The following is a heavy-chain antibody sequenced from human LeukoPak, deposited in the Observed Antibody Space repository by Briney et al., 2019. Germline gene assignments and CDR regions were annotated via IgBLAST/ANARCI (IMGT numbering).Heavy chain of an antibody. CDR2: ISGSGGST. D-gene: IGHD5-18*01. Sequence: GGSLRLSCAASGFTFSSHWMHWVRQAPGKGLVWVSAISGSGGSTYYADSVKGRFTISRDNSKNTLYLQMNSLRAEDTAVYYCAKSPGYSYGYVWWYFDYWGQGTLVTVSS. J-gene: IGHJ4*02. V-gene: IGHV3-23*01. CDR3: AKSPGYSYGYVWWYFDY. CDR1: GFTFSSHW.